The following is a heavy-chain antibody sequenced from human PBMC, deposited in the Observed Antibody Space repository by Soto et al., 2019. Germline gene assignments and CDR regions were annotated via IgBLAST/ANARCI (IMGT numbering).Heavy chain of an antibody. CDR1: GYTFTNYW. V-gene: IGHV5-51*01. CDR3: ARLAPDDSSRLLSSIQLRGAFAQ. CDR2: IYPGDSDT. Sequence: PGESLKISCKGSGYTFTNYWIGWVRQMPGTGLEWMGIIYPGDSDTRYRPSFQGQFTISADKYISTAYLQWSGLKATDTASDYCARLAPDDSSRLLSSIQLRGAFAQWGKGSTVGVSS. J-gene: IGHJ6*04. D-gene: IGHD1-1*01.